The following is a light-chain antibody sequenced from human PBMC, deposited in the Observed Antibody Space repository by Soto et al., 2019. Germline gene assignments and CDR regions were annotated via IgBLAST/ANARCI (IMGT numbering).Light chain of an antibody. CDR3: QKYSSGPV. CDR2: AAS. J-gene: IGKJ3*01. V-gene: IGKV1-27*01. Sequence: DIQMTQSPTSLSASVGDRVTITCRASQGIRNYVAWYQQIPGKAPKLLIYAASTLQSGVPSRFSGSGSGTDFTLSISGLQPEDVATYSCQKYSSGPVFGPGTKVEIK. CDR1: QGIRNY.